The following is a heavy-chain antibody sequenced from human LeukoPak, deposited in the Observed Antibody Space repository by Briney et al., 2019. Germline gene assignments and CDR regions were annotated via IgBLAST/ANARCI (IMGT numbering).Heavy chain of an antibody. Sequence: PGGSLRLSCAASGFTFSSYAMHWVRQAPGKGLEYVSAISSNGGSTYYANSVKGRFTISRDNAKNSLYLQMNSLRADDTAVFYCARIAWHSGFENAKIDSWGQGTLVTVSS. V-gene: IGHV3-64*01. D-gene: IGHD6-19*01. CDR3: ARIAWHSGFENAKIDS. CDR1: GFTFSSYA. CDR2: ISSNGGST. J-gene: IGHJ4*02.